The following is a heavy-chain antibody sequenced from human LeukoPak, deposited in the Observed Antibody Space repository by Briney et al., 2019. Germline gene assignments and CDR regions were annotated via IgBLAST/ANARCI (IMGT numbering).Heavy chain of an antibody. J-gene: IGHJ4*02. V-gene: IGHV3-7*01. CDR2: INYDGSET. D-gene: IGHD3-16*01. Sequence: PGGSLRLSCAASGFTFTKHWMSWVRQPPGKGLEWVANINYDGSETRYVDSVKGRLTISRDNAKNSLYLQMDSLGVEDTAVYYCVRNGGSFDYWGQGTLVTVSS. CDR3: VRNGGSFDY. CDR1: GFTFTKHW.